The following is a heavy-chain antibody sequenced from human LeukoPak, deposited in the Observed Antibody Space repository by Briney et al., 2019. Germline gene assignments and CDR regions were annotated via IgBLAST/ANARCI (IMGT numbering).Heavy chain of an antibody. J-gene: IGHJ4*02. CDR3: ARDRHIAAAGYYFDY. V-gene: IGHV3-21*01. CDR2: VSTGSNYI. Sequence: PGGSLRLSCTASGFTFSSYSLNWVRQAPGKGLEWVSSVSTGSNYIYYADSVKGRFTISRDNDKNSLYLQMNSLRVEDTAVYYCARDRHIAAAGYYFDYWGQGTLVTVSS. D-gene: IGHD6-25*01. CDR1: GFTFSSYS.